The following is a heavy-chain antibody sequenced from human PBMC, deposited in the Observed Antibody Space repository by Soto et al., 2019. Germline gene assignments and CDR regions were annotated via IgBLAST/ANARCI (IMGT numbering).Heavy chain of an antibody. CDR3: TTRSDYWSPDY. CDR2: ISYDGSNK. J-gene: IGHJ4*02. CDR1: GFTFSSYA. Sequence: GGSLRLSCAASGFTFSSYAMHWVRQAPGKGLEWVAVISYDGSNKYYADSVKGRFTISRDNSKNTLYLQMNSLRAEDTAVYYCTTRSDYWSPDYWGQGTLVTVSS. D-gene: IGHD2-8*02. V-gene: IGHV3-30-3*01.